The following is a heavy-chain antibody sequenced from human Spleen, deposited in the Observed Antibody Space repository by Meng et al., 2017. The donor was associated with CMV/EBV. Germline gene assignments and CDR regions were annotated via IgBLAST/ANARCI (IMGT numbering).Heavy chain of an antibody. CDR3: ARGQPYLAAAGVDY. V-gene: IGHV1-18*01. CDR2: ISAYNGNT. J-gene: IGHJ4*02. CDR1: GYTFTSYG. D-gene: IGHD6-13*01. Sequence: ASVKVSCKASGYTFTSYGISWVRQAPGQGLEWMGWISAYNGNTNYAQNLQGRVTMTTDTSTSTAYMELSSLRSEDTAVYFCARGQPYLAAAGVDYWGQGTLVTVSS.